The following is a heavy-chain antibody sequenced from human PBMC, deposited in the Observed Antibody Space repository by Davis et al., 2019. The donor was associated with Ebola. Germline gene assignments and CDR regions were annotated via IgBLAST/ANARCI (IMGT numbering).Heavy chain of an antibody. Sequence: GSLRLSCTVSGGSISSGDHYWSWIRQPPGKGLEWIGEINHSGSTNYNPSLKSRVTISVDTSKNQFSLKLSSVTAADTAVYYCARGPTIYGMDVWGQGTTVTVSS. CDR2: INHSGST. CDR3: ARGPTIYGMDV. J-gene: IGHJ6*02. CDR1: GGSISSGDHY. V-gene: IGHV4-39*07.